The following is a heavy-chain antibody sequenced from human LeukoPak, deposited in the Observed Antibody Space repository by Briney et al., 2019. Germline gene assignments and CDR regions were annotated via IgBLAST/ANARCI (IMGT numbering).Heavy chain of an antibody. J-gene: IGHJ4*02. D-gene: IGHD4-17*01. V-gene: IGHV4-59*01. CDR2: IYYSGST. CDR3: ARENHDYGDFSFLDY. CDR1: GGSISSYY. Sequence: SETLSLTCTVSGGSISSYYWSWIRQPPGKGLEWIGYIYYSGSTNYNPSLKSRVTISVDTSKNQFSLKLSSVTAADTAVYYCARENHDYGDFSFLDYWGQGTLVTVSS.